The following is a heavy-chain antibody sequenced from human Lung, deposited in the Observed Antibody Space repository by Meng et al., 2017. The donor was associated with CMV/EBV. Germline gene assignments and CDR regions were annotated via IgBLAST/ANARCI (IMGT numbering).Heavy chain of an antibody. V-gene: IGHV3-23*01. J-gene: IGHJ4*02. CDR2: IGPSGGNT. D-gene: IGHD6-13*01. CDR3: AKAGYSSSWYVFDY. Sequence: GGSLRLXXAASGFTFSSYVMTWVRQAPGKGLEWVSGIGPSGGNTYYADSVKGRFTISRDNSRNTLYLQMNGLRAEDTAVYYCAKAGYSSSWYVFDYWGQGTXVNVYS. CDR1: GFTFSSYV.